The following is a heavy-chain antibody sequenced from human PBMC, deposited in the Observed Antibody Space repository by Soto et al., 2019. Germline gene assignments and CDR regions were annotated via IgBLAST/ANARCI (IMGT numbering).Heavy chain of an antibody. J-gene: IGHJ3*02. CDR3: ARMNQLAPKRNAFDI. CDR1: GASISSYF. CDR2: VHYSGNT. V-gene: IGHV4-59*01. Sequence: NPSETLSLTCTVSGASISSYFWTWSRQSPGKGLQWIGYVHYSGNTNYNPSLNSRVTMSVDTSKNQFSLRLTSVTAADTAVYYCARMNQLAPKRNAFDIWGQGTMVTVSS. D-gene: IGHD1-1*01.